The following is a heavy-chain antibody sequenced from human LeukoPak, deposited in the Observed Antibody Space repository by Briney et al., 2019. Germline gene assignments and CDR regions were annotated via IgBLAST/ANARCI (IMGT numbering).Heavy chain of an antibody. Sequence: SQTLSLTCAVYGGSFSGYDWSWIRHPPGKGLEWIGEINHSGSTNYNPSLKRRVTLSVAPSKNQFSLKMSSVPAADTAVYYCARGARRVPDDRNYFAYWGQGTLVTVSS. CDR3: ARGARRVPDDRNYFAY. J-gene: IGHJ4*02. V-gene: IGHV4-34*01. CDR1: GGSFSGYD. D-gene: IGHD1-1*01. CDR2: INHSGST.